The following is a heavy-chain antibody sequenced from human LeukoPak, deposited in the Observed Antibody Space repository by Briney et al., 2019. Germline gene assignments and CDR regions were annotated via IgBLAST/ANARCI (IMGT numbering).Heavy chain of an antibody. CDR3: AKDSEIVARPRGVGTFFVY. D-gene: IGHD5-12*01. J-gene: IGHJ4*02. CDR2: ISGSGGST. V-gene: IGHV3-23*01. Sequence: PGGSLRLSCAASGFTFSSYAMSWVRQAPGKGLEWVSAISGSGGSTYYADSVKGRLTISRDNSKNTLYLQMNSLRAEDTAVYYCAKDSEIVARPRGVGTFFVYWGQGTLVTVSS. CDR1: GFTFSSYA.